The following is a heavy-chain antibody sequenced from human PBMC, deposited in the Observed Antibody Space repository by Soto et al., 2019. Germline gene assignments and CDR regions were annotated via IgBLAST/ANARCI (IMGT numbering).Heavy chain of an antibody. J-gene: IGHJ4*02. D-gene: IGHD6-6*01. CDR3: AREGAHSSSSSGGFDY. V-gene: IGHV4-59*01. Sequence: SETLSLTCTVSGGSISSYYWSWIRQPPGKGLEWIGYIYYSGGTNYNPSLKSRVTISVDTSKNQFSLKLSSVTAADTAVYYCAREGAHSSSSSGGFDYWGQGTLVTVSS. CDR2: IYYSGGT. CDR1: GGSISSYY.